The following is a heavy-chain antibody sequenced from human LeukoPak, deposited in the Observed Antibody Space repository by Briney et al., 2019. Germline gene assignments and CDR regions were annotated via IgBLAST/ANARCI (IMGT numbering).Heavy chain of an antibody. CDR2: ISSNGGST. V-gene: IGHV3-64*01. CDR1: GFTFSSYA. J-gene: IGHJ1*01. D-gene: IGHD6-13*01. CDR3: ARDGYSSSWYPKH. Sequence: GGSLRLSCAASGFTFSSYAMHWVRQAPGKGLEYVSAISSNGGSTYYANSVKGRFTISRDDSKNTLYLQMGSLRAEDMAVYYCARDGYSSSWYPKHWGQGTLVTVSS.